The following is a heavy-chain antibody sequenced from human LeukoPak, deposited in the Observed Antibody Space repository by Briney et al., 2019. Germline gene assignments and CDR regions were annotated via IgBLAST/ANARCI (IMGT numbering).Heavy chain of an antibody. D-gene: IGHD2-8*02. CDR3: AGDQVECTGGTCQSRVGFDL. J-gene: IGHJ4*02. CDR1: GDSISNGVKY. V-gene: IGHV4-31*03. CDR2: IYHSGRS. Sequence: SETLSLTCTVSGDSISNGVKYWSWIRQHPGRGLEWIGYIYHSGRSYYNPSLKSRITMSVDTSKNQFSLNLSSVTAADTAVYYCAGDQVECTGGTCQSRVGFDLWGQGTLVTVSS.